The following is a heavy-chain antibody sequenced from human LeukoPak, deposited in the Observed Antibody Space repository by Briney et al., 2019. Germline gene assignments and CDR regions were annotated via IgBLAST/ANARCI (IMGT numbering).Heavy chain of an antibody. CDR2: IKEDGSEK. CDR3: VKDWTYSFED. D-gene: IGHD3/OR15-3a*01. Sequence: GGSLRLSCAASGFMFSSYWMSWVRQAPGKGLEWVADIKEDGSEKSYVDSVKGRFTISRDNAKNSLYLQMNTLRAEDTAVYYCVKDWTYSFEDWGQGTLVTVSS. CDR1: GFMFSSYW. V-gene: IGHV3-7*04. J-gene: IGHJ4*02.